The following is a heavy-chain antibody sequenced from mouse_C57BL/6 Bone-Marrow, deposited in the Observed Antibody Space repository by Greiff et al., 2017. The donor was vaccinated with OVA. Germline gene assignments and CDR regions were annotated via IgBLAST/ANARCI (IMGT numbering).Heavy chain of an antibody. CDR3: AREGDYYGSSSFDY. D-gene: IGHD1-1*01. CDR1: GYTFTDYY. Sequence: VQLQQSGAELVRPGASVKLSCKASGYTFTDYYINWVKQRPGQGLEWIARIYPGSGNTYYNEKFKGKAKLTAEKSSSTAYMQLSSLTSEDSAVYFCAREGDYYGSSSFDYWGQGTTLTVSS. CDR2: IYPGSGNT. J-gene: IGHJ2*01. V-gene: IGHV1-76*01.